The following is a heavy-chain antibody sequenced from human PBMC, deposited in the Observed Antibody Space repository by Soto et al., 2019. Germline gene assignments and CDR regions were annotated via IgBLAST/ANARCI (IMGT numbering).Heavy chain of an antibody. CDR3: ARDPRAGASAAEFFQP. CDR1: GFTFSNYA. CDR2: ISGSGTYT. D-gene: IGHD3-10*01. Sequence: EVQLLESGGGLKQPGESLRLSCVASGFTFSNYAMAWVRRAPGKGLEWLSSISGSGTYTYYADSVKGRLTISRDTSRNTLSLQIDGLRADDTAVYYCARDPRAGASAAEFFQPWGQCTLVTVSS. V-gene: IGHV3-23*01. J-gene: IGHJ1*01.